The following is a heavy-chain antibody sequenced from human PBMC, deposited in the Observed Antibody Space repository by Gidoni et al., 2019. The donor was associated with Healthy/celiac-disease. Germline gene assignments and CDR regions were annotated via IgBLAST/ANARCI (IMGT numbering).Heavy chain of an antibody. Sequence: QVQLHQRGAGLLQPSETLSLPCAVLGGSFSGSYCSWTRQPPGKGLEWIGEINHSGSTNYNPSLKSRVTISVDSPKNQFSLKLGSVTAADTAVYYCARWAVAGTRYYYYGMDVWGQGTTVTVSS. V-gene: IGHV4-34*01. CDR2: INHSGST. D-gene: IGHD6-19*01. J-gene: IGHJ6*02. CDR1: GGSFSGSY. CDR3: ARWAVAGTRYYYYGMDV.